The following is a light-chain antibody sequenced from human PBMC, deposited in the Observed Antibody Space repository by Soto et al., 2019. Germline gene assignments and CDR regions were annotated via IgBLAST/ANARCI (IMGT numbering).Light chain of an antibody. CDR2: DAS. V-gene: IGKV3-11*01. J-gene: IGKJ1*01. Sequence: EIVLTQSPATLSLSPGERATLSCRASQSVSSYLAWYQQKPGQAPRLLIYDASNRATGIPARFSGSGSGTDFTLTISRLEPEDFAVYYCQQRSNWPPWTFGQRTKVDIK. CDR3: QQRSNWPPWT. CDR1: QSVSSY.